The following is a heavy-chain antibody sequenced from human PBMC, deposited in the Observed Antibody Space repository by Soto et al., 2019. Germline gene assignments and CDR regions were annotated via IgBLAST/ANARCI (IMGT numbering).Heavy chain of an antibody. CDR1: GFTFSSYG. Sequence: QVQLVESGGGVVQPGRSLRLSCAASGFTFSSYGMHWVRQAPGKGLEWVAVIWYDGSNKYYADSVKGRFTISRDNSKNTLYLQMNSLRAEDTAVYYCVREGASNWFDPWGQGTLVTVSS. CDR2: IWYDGSNK. CDR3: VREGASNWFDP. D-gene: IGHD3-16*01. J-gene: IGHJ5*02. V-gene: IGHV3-33*01.